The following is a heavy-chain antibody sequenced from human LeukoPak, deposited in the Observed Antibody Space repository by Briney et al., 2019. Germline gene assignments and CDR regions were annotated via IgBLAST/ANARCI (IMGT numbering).Heavy chain of an antibody. Sequence: SGPTLVNPTQTLTLTCTFSGFSLSTSGMCVNWIRQPPGKALEWLALIDWDDDKYYSTSLKTRLTISKDTSKNQVVLTMTNMDPVDTATYYCARVPYSGYHFDYWGQGTLVTVSS. CDR2: IDWDDDK. J-gene: IGHJ4*02. V-gene: IGHV2-70*01. CDR3: ARVPYSGYHFDY. CDR1: GFSLSTSGMC. D-gene: IGHD5-12*01.